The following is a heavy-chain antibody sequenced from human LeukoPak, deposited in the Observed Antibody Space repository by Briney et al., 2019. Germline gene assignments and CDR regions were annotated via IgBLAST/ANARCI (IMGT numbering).Heavy chain of an antibody. CDR3: ARGPGSGTYWAFDY. CDR1: VGSISRYY. J-gene: IGHJ4*02. V-gene: IGHV4-59*01. CDR2: VYYSGST. D-gene: IGHD1-26*01. Sequence: SETLSLTCTVSVGSISRYYWSWIRAPPGEGLWRIVYVYYSGSTSYNPSIESRVTISVDTTKNQFSLKLSSVTAADAAVYYCARGPGSGTYWAFDYWGQGTLVTVSS.